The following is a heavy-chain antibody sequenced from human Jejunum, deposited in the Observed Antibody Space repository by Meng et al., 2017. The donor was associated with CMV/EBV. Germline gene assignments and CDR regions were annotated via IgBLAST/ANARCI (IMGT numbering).Heavy chain of an antibody. J-gene: IGHJ4*02. V-gene: IGHV2-5*02. CDR2: VYWDDDK. CDR3: AHRTFSGNYFDF. CDR1: GLSLSTSGVA. Sequence: QITLKESGPTLVKPXXTLTLTCTLSGLSLSTSGVAVGWIRQPPGKALEWLAFVYWDDDKRYNPSLESRLTITKDTSKREVVLTMTNMDPVDTGTYYCAHRTFSGNYFDFWGQGTLVTVSS. D-gene: IGHD1-26*01.